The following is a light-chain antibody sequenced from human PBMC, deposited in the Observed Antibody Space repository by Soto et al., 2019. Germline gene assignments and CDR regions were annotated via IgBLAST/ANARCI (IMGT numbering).Light chain of an antibody. CDR2: DIS. J-gene: IGLJ1*01. CDR3: SSYTSSSTLGV. CDR1: SSDVGGYNY. Sequence: QSALTQPASVSGSPVQSITISCTGTSSDVGGYNYVAWYQQHPGKAPKLMIYDISNRPSGVSNRLSGSKSGNTASLTISGLQAEDEADYYCSSYTSSSTLGVFGTGTKVTVL. V-gene: IGLV2-14*01.